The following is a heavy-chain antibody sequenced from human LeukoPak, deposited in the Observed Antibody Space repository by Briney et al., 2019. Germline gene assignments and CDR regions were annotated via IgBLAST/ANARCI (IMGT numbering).Heavy chain of an antibody. D-gene: IGHD3-22*01. CDR1: GYSISSGYY. CDR2: IYYSGTT. Sequence: SSETLSLTCAVSGYSISSGYYWGWIRQPPGKGLEWIGSIYYSGTTYYNPSLKSRVTISVDTSKNQFSLKLSSVTAADTARYYCARPSSGHYKVFDYWGQGTLVTVSS. V-gene: IGHV4-38-2*01. J-gene: IGHJ4*02. CDR3: ARPSSGHYKVFDY.